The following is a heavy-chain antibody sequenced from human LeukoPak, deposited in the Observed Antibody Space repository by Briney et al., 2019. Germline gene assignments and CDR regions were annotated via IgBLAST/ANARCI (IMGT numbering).Heavy chain of an antibody. D-gene: IGHD6-13*01. CDR1: GGSISTYY. V-gene: IGHV4-59*08. J-gene: IGHJ4*02. CDR3: ARGHLVFDY. Sequence: SETLSLTCTVPGGSISTYYWSWIRQPPGKGLEWIGYIYYSGSTNYNPSLKSRVTISVDTSKNQFSLKLSSVTAADTAVYYCARGHLVFDYWGQGTLVTVSS. CDR2: IYYSGST.